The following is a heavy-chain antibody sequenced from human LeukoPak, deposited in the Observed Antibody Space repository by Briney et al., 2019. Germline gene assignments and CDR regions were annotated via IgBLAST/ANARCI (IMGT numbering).Heavy chain of an antibody. CDR2: INPSGGST. V-gene: IGHV1-46*01. J-gene: IGHJ3*02. CDR3: ARDMNYYGSTDAFDI. CDR1: GYTFTSYY. D-gene: IGHD3-10*01. Sequence: RASVKVSCKASGYTFTSYYMHWVRQAPGQGLEWMGIINPSGGSTSYAQKFQGRVTMTRDTSTSTVYMELSSLRSEDTAVYYCARDMNYYGSTDAFDIWGQGTMVTVSS.